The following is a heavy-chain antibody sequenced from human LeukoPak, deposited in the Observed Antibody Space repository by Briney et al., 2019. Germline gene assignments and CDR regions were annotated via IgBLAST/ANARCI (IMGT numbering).Heavy chain of an antibody. CDR2: IKQDGSEE. Sequence: GGSLRLSCAASGFTFSTYWMTWIRQAPGKGLEWVANIKQDGSEEYYVDSVKGRFTISRDNAKNSLYLQMNSLRAEDTAVYYFARHLYTMLRGVITNWFDPWGQGTLVTVSS. V-gene: IGHV3-7*01. CDR3: ARHLYTMLRGVITNWFDP. D-gene: IGHD3-10*01. CDR1: GFTFSTYW. J-gene: IGHJ5*02.